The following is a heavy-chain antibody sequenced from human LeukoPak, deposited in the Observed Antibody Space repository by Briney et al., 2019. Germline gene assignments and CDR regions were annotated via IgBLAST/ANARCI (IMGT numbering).Heavy chain of an antibody. CDR1: GGSISSSNW. Sequence: SETLSPTCAVSGGSISSSNWWSWVRQPPGKGLEWIGEIYHSGSTNYNPSLKSRVTISVDKSKNQFSLKLTSVTAADTAVYYCARREGLWSYFDSWGQGTLVTVSS. CDR2: IYHSGST. J-gene: IGHJ4*02. V-gene: IGHV4-4*02. D-gene: IGHD1-26*01. CDR3: ARREGLWSYFDS.